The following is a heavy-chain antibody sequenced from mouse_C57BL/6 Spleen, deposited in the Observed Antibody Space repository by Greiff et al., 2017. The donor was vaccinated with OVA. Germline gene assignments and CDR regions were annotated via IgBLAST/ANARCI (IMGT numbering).Heavy chain of an antibody. CDR1: GYTFTEYT. CDR3: ASGEDVSSDWDFDD. V-gene: IGHV1-62-2*01. CDR2: FYPGCGSI. J-gene: IGHJ1*03. Sequence: VQLQQSGAELVKPGASVKLSCKASGYTFTEYTIHWVKQRSGQGLEWIGWFYPGCGSIKYNEKFKDKATLTADKSSSTVYMEISRVTAEDSAVYFCASGEDVSSDWDFDDWGTGTTVTVSS. D-gene: IGHD1-1*01.